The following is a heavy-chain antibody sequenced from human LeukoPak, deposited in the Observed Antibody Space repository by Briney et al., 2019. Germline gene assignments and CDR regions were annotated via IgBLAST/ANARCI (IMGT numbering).Heavy chain of an antibody. D-gene: IGHD2-2*01. Sequence: SETLSLTCAVSGYSISIGYYWAWTRRPPGKGLEWIGNIYHSGSTYYNLSLTSRVTISVDTSKTQLSLKLSSVPDAETAVYYCASQGGAPAAFDYWGQGSLVTVSS. V-gene: IGHV4-38-2*01. J-gene: IGHJ4*02. CDR1: GYSISIGYY. CDR3: ASQGGAPAAFDY. CDR2: IYHSGST.